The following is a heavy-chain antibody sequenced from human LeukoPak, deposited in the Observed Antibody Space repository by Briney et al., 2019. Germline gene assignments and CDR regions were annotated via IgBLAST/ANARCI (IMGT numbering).Heavy chain of an antibody. CDR3: AKNPYEYYFDY. CDR2: INPNSGDT. V-gene: IGHV1-2*02. CDR1: GYTYTGYY. J-gene: IGHJ4*02. Sequence: ASVKVSCKASGYTYTGYYMHWVGQAPGQGLEWMGWINPNSGDTNYAQKFQGRVTMTRDTSIRTAYMELSRLTFDDTAVYYCAKNPYEYYFDYWGQGALVTVSS. D-gene: IGHD5-12*01.